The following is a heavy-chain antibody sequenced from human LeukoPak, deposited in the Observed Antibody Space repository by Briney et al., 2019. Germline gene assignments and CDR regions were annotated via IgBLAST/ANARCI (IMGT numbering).Heavy chain of an antibody. CDR1: GFTVSSNY. J-gene: IGHJ3*02. CDR3: ARGGYCSGGSCYPVWAFDI. D-gene: IGHD2-15*01. CDR2: IYSGGST. Sequence: GGSLRLSCAASGFTVSSNYMSWVRQAPGKGLEWVSVIYSGGSTYYADSVKGRFTISRDNSKNTLYLQMNSLRAEDTAVYYCARGGYCSGGSCYPVWAFDIWGQGTMITVSS. V-gene: IGHV3-53*01.